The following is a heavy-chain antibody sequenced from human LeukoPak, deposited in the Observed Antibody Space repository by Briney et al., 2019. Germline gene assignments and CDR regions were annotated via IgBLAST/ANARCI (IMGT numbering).Heavy chain of an antibody. CDR3: ARDWGVSARPGYMDV. J-gene: IGHJ6*03. CDR2: IYYSGST. CDR1: GGSISNYY. D-gene: IGHD6-6*01. V-gene: IGHV4-59*01. Sequence: SETLSLTCTVSGGSISNYYWSWIRQPPGKGLEWIGYIYYSGSTKYNPSLKSRVTISVDTSKNQFSLRLSSVTAADAAVYYCARDWGVSARPGYMDVWGKGTTVTVSS.